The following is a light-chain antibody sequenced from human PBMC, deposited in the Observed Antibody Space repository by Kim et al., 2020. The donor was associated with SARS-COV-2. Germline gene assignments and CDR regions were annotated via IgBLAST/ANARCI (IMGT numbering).Light chain of an antibody. CDR1: NIQTLN. CDR3: QVWDSGTWV. V-gene: IGLV3-9*01. J-gene: IGLJ3*02. Sequence: LALGQTARLTCGGNNIQTLNVHWYRQKPDQAPVLVMYKDSKRPSGIPERFSGSNSGNTATLTISRAQADDEADYFCQVWDSGTWVFGGGTQLTVL. CDR2: KDS.